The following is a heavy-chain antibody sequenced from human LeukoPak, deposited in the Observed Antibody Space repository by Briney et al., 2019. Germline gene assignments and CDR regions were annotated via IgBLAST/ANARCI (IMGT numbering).Heavy chain of an antibody. CDR3: TTDYGDYGGSVY. Sequence: GGSLRLSCAASGFTFSNAWMSWVRQAPGKGLEWVGRIKSKTDGGTTDYAAPVKGRFTISRDGSKNTLYLQMNSLKTEDTAVYYCTTDYGDYGGSVYWGQGTLVTVSS. CDR1: GFTFSNAW. V-gene: IGHV3-15*01. J-gene: IGHJ4*02. D-gene: IGHD4-17*01. CDR2: IKSKTDGGTT.